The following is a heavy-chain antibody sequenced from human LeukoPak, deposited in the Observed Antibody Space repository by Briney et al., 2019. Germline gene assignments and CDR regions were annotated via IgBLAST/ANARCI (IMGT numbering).Heavy chain of an antibody. J-gene: IGHJ3*02. Sequence: PGGSLRLSCAASGFTFSSYGMHWVRQAPGKGLEWVAFIRYDGSNKYYADSVKGRFTISRDNSKNTLYLQMNSLRAEDTAVYYCAKDGDVGHAPAHDAFDIWGQGTMVTVSS. V-gene: IGHV3-30*02. D-gene: IGHD1-26*01. CDR2: IRYDGSNK. CDR3: AKDGDVGHAPAHDAFDI. CDR1: GFTFSSYG.